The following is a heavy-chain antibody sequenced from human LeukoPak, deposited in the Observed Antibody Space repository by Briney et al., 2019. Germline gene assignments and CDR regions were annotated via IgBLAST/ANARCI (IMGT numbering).Heavy chain of an antibody. CDR2: IWYDGSNK. V-gene: IGHV3-33*01. CDR3: ARDYIAVAGNHFDY. CDR1: GFTFRSYG. D-gene: IGHD6-19*01. Sequence: PGGSLRLSCAASGFTFRSYGVHWVRQAPGKGLDWVAVIWYDGSNKYYADSVKGRFTISRDNSKNTLYLQMNSLRAEDTAVYYCARDYIAVAGNHFDYWGQGTLVTVSS. J-gene: IGHJ4*02.